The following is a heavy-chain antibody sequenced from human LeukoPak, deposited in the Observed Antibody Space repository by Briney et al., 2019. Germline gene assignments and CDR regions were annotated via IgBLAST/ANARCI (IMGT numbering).Heavy chain of an antibody. D-gene: IGHD5-18*01. CDR3: ARGQYSYGSYYFDY. CDR2: INHSGST. V-gene: IGHV4-34*01. Sequence: SETLSLTCAVYGGSFSGYYWSWIRQPPGKGLEWIGEINHSGSTNYNPSLKSRVTTSVDTSKNQFSLKLSSVTAADTAVYYCARGQYSYGSYYFDYWGQGTLVTVSS. J-gene: IGHJ4*02. CDR1: GGSFSGYY.